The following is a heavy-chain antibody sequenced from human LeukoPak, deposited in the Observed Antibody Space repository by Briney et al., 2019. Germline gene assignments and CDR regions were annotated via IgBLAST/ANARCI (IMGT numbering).Heavy chain of an antibody. CDR1: GFTFSSYS. CDR3: ARQGYYDFWSGLD. D-gene: IGHD3-3*01. J-gene: IGHJ4*02. V-gene: IGHV3-48*01. CDR2: ISSSSSTI. Sequence: GGSLRLSCAASGFTFSSYSMNWVRQAPGKGLEWVSYISSSSSTIYYADSVKGRFTTSRDNAKNSLYLQMNSLRAEDTAVYYCARQGYYDFWSGLDWGQGTLVTVSS.